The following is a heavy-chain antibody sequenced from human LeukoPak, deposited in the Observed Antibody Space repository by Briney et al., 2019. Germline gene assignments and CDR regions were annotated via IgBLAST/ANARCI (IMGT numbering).Heavy chain of an antibody. CDR1: ADSVSSNSAA. CDR2: TDYRSKWYN. D-gene: IGHD5-24*01. V-gene: IGHV6-1*01. Sequence: SQTLSLTCAISADSVSSNSAAWTWIRQSPSRGLEWLGRTDYRSKWYNDYAVSVRGRITINPDTSKNQFSLQVNSVTPEDTAVYYCARGRHGYNYFDYWGQGTLVTVSS. CDR3: ARGRHGYNYFDY. J-gene: IGHJ4*02.